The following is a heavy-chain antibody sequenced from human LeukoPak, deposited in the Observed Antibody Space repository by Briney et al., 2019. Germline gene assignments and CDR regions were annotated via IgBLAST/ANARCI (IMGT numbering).Heavy chain of an antibody. J-gene: IGHJ4*02. CDR1: GFTFSSYA. D-gene: IGHD4-11*01. Sequence: GGSLRLSCAASGFTFSSYAMSWVRQAPGKGLEWVSSISGDDTTHFAESVRGRFTISRDNSKNTLYLQMNSLRAEDAAVYYCAKGRYSTSRYLADHWGQGTLVTVSS. CDR3: AKGRYSTSRYLADH. CDR2: ISGDDTT. V-gene: IGHV3-23*01.